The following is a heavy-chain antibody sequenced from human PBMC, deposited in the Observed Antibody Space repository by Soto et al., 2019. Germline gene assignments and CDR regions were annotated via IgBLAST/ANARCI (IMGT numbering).Heavy chain of an antibody. Sequence: SVKVSCKPSGGTSSSYAISWVRQAPGQGIEWMGGIIPIFGTANYAQKFQGRVTNTADESTSTAYMELRSLRSEDTAVHYGARESYYSSSHYYYYYYGMDVGGQGTTVTVSS. D-gene: IGHD6-6*01. J-gene: IGHJ6*02. CDR3: ARESYYSSSHYYYYYYGMDV. CDR1: GGTSSSYA. V-gene: IGHV1-69*13. CDR2: IIPIFGTA.